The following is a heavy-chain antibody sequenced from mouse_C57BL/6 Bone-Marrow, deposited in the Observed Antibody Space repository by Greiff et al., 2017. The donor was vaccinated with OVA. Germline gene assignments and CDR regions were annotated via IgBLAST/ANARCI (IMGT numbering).Heavy chain of an antibody. Sequence: VQLQQSGPELVKPGASVKISCKASGYAFSSSWMNWVKQRPGKGLEWIGRIYPGAGDTNYNGKFKGKATLTADQSSSTAYMQLSSLTSEDSAVYFCARSTPPAYWGQGTLVTVSA. CDR1: GYAFSSSW. CDR2: IYPGAGDT. D-gene: IGHD2-1*01. CDR3: ARSTPPAY. V-gene: IGHV1-82*01. J-gene: IGHJ3*01.